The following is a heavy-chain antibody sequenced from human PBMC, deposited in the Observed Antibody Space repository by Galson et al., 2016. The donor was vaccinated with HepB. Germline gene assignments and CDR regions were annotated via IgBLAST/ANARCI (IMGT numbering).Heavy chain of an antibody. V-gene: IGHV3-74*01. D-gene: IGHD6-6*01. CDR3: ARAREYTRTIGRMDV. Sequence: SLRLSCAAPGFTFSRHWVHWVRQAPGKGLVWVSRINSDGSNTNYADSVKGRFTISRDNAKNTLYLQMNSLRAEDTAVYYCARAREYTRTIGRMDVWGQGTTVTVSS. CDR1: GFTFSRHW. CDR2: INSDGSNT. J-gene: IGHJ6*02.